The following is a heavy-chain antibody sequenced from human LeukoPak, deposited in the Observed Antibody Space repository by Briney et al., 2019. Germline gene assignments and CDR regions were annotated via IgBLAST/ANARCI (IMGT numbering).Heavy chain of an antibody. CDR3: STVEHF. V-gene: IGHV3-74*01. D-gene: IGHD1/OR15-1a*01. CDR2: IDSDGSGT. Sequence: PGGSLRLSCPASGFTVSSNYMNWVRQAPGKGLVWVSRIDSDGSGTSYADSVKGRFTISRDDVKNMLYLQMNSLRVEDTGLYYCSTVEHFWGQGTLVTVSS. CDR1: GFTVSSNY. J-gene: IGHJ4*02.